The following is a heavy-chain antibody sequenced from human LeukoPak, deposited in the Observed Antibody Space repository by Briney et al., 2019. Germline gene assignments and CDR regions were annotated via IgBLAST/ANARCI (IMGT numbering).Heavy chain of an antibody. J-gene: IGHJ4*02. CDR1: GFTFDDYG. Sequence: GGSLRLSCAASGFTFDDYGMSWVRQAPGKGQEWVSGINWNGGSTGYADSVKGRFTISRDNAKNSLYLQMNSLRAEDTALYYCARSDYGDRYFDYWGQGTLVTVSS. CDR3: ARSDYGDRYFDY. D-gene: IGHD4-17*01. V-gene: IGHV3-20*04. CDR2: INWNGGST.